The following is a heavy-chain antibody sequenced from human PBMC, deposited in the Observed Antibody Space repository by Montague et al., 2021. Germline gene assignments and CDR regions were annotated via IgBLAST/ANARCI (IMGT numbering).Heavy chain of an antibody. V-gene: IGHV4-34*01. J-gene: IGHJ5*02. D-gene: IGHD2-2*01. CDR2: INHLGTT. CDR1: GESLSGYY. Sequence: SETLSLTCAVYGESLSGYYWSWIRQSPGKGLQRIAEINHLGTTNXNPPLQSRLTVSVDTSKNQFSLRLNSVTAADTAVYYCARARGYCSSTFCPEWFDPWGQGTLVTISS. CDR3: ARARGYCSSTFCPEWFDP.